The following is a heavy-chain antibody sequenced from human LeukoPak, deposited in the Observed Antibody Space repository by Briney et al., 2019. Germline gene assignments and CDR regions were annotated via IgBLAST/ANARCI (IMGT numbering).Heavy chain of an antibody. CDR3: AKQYGSGSPYYFDY. CDR2: ISYDGSNE. V-gene: IGHV3-30*04. CDR1: GFTFSSYV. J-gene: IGHJ4*02. D-gene: IGHD3-10*01. Sequence: GGSLRLSCAASGFTFSSYVMHWVRQAPGKGLEWVAIISYDGSNEYYTDSVKGRFTISRDNSKNTLYLQMNSLRAEDTAVYYCAKQYGSGSPYYFDYWGQGTLVTVSS.